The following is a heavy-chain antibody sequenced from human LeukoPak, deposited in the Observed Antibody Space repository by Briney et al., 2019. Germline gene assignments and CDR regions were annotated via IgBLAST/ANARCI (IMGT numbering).Heavy chain of an antibody. V-gene: IGHV1-2*02. CDR3: ARDHDFWSGPFDY. J-gene: IGHJ4*02. CDR2: INPNSGGT. D-gene: IGHD3-3*01. Sequence: PSVKVSCKASGYTFTGYYMHWVRQAPGQGLEWMGWINPNSGGTNYAQKFQGRVTMTRDTSISTAYMELSRLRSEDTAVYYCARDHDFWSGPFDYWGQGTLVTVSS. CDR1: GYTFTGYY.